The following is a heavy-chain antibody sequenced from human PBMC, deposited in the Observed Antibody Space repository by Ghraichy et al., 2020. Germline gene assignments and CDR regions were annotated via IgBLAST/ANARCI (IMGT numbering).Heavy chain of an antibody. Sequence: GESLNISCEGSGFTFSRFAVHWVRQAPGKGLEWVAVISYDGNNKYYADSVKGRLTLSRDNSKNTVFLQMNSLRAEDTAVYYCARDELFGATLDYWGQGTLVTVSS. V-gene: IGHV3-30-3*01. CDR1: GFTFSRFA. CDR3: ARDELFGATLDY. J-gene: IGHJ4*02. D-gene: IGHD3-3*01. CDR2: ISYDGNNK.